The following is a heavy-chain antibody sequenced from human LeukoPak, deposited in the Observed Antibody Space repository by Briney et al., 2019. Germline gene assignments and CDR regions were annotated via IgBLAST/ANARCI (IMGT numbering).Heavy chain of an antibody. Sequence: ASVKVSCKASGRTFTSYAMHWVHQAPGQRLEWMGWINAGNGNTKYSQKFQGRVTITRDTSASTAYMELSSLRSEDTAVYYCARGLVVAARGWFDPWGQGTLVTVSS. V-gene: IGHV1-3*01. CDR2: INAGNGNT. CDR1: GRTFTSYA. J-gene: IGHJ5*02. D-gene: IGHD2-15*01. CDR3: ARGLVVAARGWFDP.